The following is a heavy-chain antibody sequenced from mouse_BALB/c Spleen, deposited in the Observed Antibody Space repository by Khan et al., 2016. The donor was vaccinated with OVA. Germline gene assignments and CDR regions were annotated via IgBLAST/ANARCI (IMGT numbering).Heavy chain of an antibody. CDR1: GYTFTDYN. V-gene: IGHV1-18*01. CDR3: TRGGHGSPFDY. J-gene: IGHJ2*01. CDR2: ITPNNGGT. Sequence: VQLKQSGPELVKPGASVKIPCKASGYTFTDYNMDWVKQSHGKSLEWIGDITPNNGGTIYNQRFKGKATLTVDKSSSTAYIELRSLTSEDTAVYYCTRGGHGSPFDYWGQGTTLTVSS. D-gene: IGHD1-1*01.